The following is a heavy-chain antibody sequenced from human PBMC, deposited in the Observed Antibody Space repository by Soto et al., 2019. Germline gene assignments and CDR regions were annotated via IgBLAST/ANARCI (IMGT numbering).Heavy chain of an antibody. CDR1: GYTFTRYC. CDR2: ISAYNGNT. D-gene: IGHD6-19*01. Sequence: ASVKVSCKASGYTFTRYCISWVRQAPGQGLEWMGWISAYNGNTNYAQKLQGRVTMTTDTSTSTAYMELRSLRSDDTAVYYCARDLSRTVAGTETLMDVWGQGTTVTVSS. J-gene: IGHJ6*02. V-gene: IGHV1-18*04. CDR3: ARDLSRTVAGTETLMDV.